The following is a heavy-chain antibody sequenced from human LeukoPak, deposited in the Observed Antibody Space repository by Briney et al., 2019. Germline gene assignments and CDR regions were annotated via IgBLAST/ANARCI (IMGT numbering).Heavy chain of an antibody. Sequence: SETLSLTCTVSGGSISSYYWSWIRQPPGKGLEWVGYIYYSGSTNYNPSLKSRVTISVDTSKNQFSLKLSSVTAADTAVYYCARGTLSGYSDGYGAYYYMDVWGKGTTVTVSS. J-gene: IGHJ6*03. CDR2: IYYSGST. CDR3: ARGTLSGYSDGYGAYYYMDV. V-gene: IGHV4-59*01. CDR1: GGSISSYY. D-gene: IGHD5-18*01.